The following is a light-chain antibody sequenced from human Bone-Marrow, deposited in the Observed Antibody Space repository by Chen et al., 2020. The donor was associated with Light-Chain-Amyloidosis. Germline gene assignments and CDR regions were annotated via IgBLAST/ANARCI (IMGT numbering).Light chain of an antibody. CDR2: DTD. V-gene: IGLV1-51*01. J-gene: IGLJ1*01. CDR3: GTWDSSLNAYV. Sequence: QPLLTQPPSVSAAPGPKVTLSCSGSDSNIGNNYVSWYQQLPETAPKLLIYDTDKRPSGIPDRFSGSKSGTSATLGITGLQTGDEADYYCGTWDSSLNAYVFGSGTKVTVL. CDR1: DSNIGNNY.